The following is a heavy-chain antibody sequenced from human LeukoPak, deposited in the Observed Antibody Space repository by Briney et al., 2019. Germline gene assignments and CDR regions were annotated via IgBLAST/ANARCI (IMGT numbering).Heavy chain of an antibody. CDR1: GGSFSGYY. CDR2: ISHSGST. CDR3: ARGWEYYDFWSGYFHNWFDP. J-gene: IGHJ5*02. D-gene: IGHD3-3*01. Sequence: SETLSLTCAVYGGSFSGYYWSWIRQPPGKGLEWIGEISHSGSTNYNPSLKSRVTISVDTSKNQFSLKLSSVTAADTAVYYCARGWEYYDFWSGYFHNWFDPWGQGTLVTVSS. V-gene: IGHV4-34*01.